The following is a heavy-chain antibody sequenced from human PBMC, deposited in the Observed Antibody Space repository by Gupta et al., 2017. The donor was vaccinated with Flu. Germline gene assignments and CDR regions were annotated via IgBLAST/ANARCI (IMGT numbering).Heavy chain of an antibody. Sequence: FSSYGMSWVRQAPGKGLEWVAAISGSSGTTYYADSVKGRFTISRDNSKNTLYLQMYSLRAEDTAVYYCAKAEVVVITYYDYWGQGTLVTVSS. V-gene: IGHV3-23*01. J-gene: IGHJ4*02. CDR3: AKAEVVVITYYDY. CDR1: FSSYG. CDR2: ISGSSGTT. D-gene: IGHD3-22*01.